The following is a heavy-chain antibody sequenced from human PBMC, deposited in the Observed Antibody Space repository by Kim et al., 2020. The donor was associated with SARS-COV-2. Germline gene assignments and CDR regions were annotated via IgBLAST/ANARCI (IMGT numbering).Heavy chain of an antibody. CDR1: GDSVSSNSAA. Sequence: SQTLSLTCAISGDSVSSNSAAWNWIRQSPSRGLEWLGRTYYRSRWYNDYAVSVKSRITINPDTSKNQFSLQLKSVTPEDSAVYYCARRPTGTYYFDYWGQGILVTVSS. J-gene: IGHJ4*02. D-gene: IGHD3-9*01. V-gene: IGHV6-1*01. CDR3: ARRPTGTYYFDY. CDR2: TYYRSRWYN.